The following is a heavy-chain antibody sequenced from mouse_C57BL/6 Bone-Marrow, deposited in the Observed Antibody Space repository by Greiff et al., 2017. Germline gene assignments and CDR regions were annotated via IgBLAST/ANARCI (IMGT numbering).Heavy chain of an antibody. CDR3: ARGSPYGYDEGVDD. CDR2: IYPRDGST. V-gene: IGHV1-85*01. J-gene: IGHJ2*01. CDR1: GYTFTSYG. D-gene: IGHD2-2*01. Sequence: VQLVESGPELVKPGASVKLSCKASGYTFTSYGMNWVKQRPGQGLEWIGCIYPRDGSTKYNEKFKGKATLTVDTSSSTAYMELHSLTSEDSAVYFCARGSPYGYDEGVDDWGTGTTLTVSS.